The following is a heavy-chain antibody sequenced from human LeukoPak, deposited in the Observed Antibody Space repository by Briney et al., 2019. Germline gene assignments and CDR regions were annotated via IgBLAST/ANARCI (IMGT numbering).Heavy chain of an antibody. CDR3: ARIYYYYMDV. V-gene: IGHV3-7*01. CDR1: GFTFSMYW. CDR2: IKQDESEI. Sequence: PGGSLRLSCVASGFTFSMYWMGWVRRAPGKGLEWMANIKQDESEIYYVESVKGRFTISRDNAKNSLYLQMNSLRAEDTAVYYCARIYYYYMDVWGKGTTVTISS. J-gene: IGHJ6*03.